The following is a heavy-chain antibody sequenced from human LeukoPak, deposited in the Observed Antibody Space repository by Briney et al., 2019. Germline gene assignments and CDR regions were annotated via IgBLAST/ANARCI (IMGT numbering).Heavy chain of an antibody. V-gene: IGHV1-2*02. CDR1: GYTFTGYY. Sequence: ASVKVSCKASGYTFTGYYMHWVRQAPGQGLEWMGWINPNSGGTNYAQKFQGRVTMTRDTSISTAYMELSRLRSDDTAVYYCARVDITHYYYYYMDVWGKGTTVTVSS. D-gene: IGHD1-14*01. CDR3: ARVDITHYYYYYMDV. CDR2: INPNSGGT. J-gene: IGHJ6*03.